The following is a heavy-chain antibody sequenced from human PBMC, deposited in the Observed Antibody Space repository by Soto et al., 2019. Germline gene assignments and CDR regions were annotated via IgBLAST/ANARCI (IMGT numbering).Heavy chain of an antibody. Sequence: GGSLRLSCAASGFTFSSYWMHWVRQAPGKGLVWVSRINSDGSSTSYADSVKGRFTISRDNAKNTLYLQMNSLRAEDTAVYYCARDALLAEGSGSYYNAFDIWGQGTMVTVSS. CDR2: INSDGSST. J-gene: IGHJ3*02. D-gene: IGHD3-10*01. CDR1: GFTFSSYW. CDR3: ARDALLAEGSGSYYNAFDI. V-gene: IGHV3-74*01.